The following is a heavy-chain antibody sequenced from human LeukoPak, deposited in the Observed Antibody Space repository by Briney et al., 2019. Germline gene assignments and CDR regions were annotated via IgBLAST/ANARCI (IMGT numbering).Heavy chain of an antibody. CDR1: GYTFTGYH. J-gene: IGHJ3*02. CDR3: ARDAYPSGSFDI. Sequence: ASVKVSCKASGYTFTGYHMHWVRQAPVQGLEWMGWINPNNGGTSYAQNFQGRVTLTRDTSISTAYMELTRLRSDDTAVYYCARDAYPSGSFDIWGQGTMVTVSS. CDR2: INPNNGGT. D-gene: IGHD3-16*01. V-gene: IGHV1-2*02.